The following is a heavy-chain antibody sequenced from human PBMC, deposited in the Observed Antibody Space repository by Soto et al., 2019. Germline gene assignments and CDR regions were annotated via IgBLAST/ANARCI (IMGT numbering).Heavy chain of an antibody. CDR1: GYSFTIYW. Sequence: GQSLKISCKGSGYSFTIYWIAWVRQMPGRGLEWMGILYPGDPGTRYSPSFQGQVTISADKSIRTAYLQWSSLKASDSAIYYCARGSFRADFDIWGQGTMVTVSS. J-gene: IGHJ3*02. V-gene: IGHV5-51*01. CDR3: ARGSFRADFDI. D-gene: IGHD3-10*01. CDR2: LYPGDPGT.